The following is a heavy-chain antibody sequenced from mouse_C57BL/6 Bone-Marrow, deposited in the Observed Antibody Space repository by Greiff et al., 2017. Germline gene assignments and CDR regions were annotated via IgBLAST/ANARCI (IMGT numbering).Heavy chain of an antibody. CDR1: GFNIKDYY. CDR2: IDPEDGDT. CDR3: TTSHGSCWFAY. D-gene: IGHD1-1*01. J-gene: IGHJ3*01. V-gene: IGHV14-1*01. Sequence: EVQLQQSGAELVRPGASVKLSCTASGFNIKDYYMHWVKQRPEQGLEWLGRIDPEDGDTEYAPKFQGKATMTADTSSNTAYLQLSSLTSEDTAVYYCTTSHGSCWFAYWGQGTLVTVSA.